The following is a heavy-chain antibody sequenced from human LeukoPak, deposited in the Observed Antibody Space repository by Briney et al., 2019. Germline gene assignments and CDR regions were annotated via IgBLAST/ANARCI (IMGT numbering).Heavy chain of an antibody. CDR3: ARDGGWYGDYFDY. D-gene: IGHD6-19*01. CDR1: GGSISSGSYY. J-gene: IGHJ4*02. CDR2: IYTSGST. Sequence: SQTLSLTCTVSGGSISSGSYYWSWIRQPAGKGLEWIGRIYTSGSTNYNPSLKSRVTISVDTSKNQFFLKLSSVTAADTAVYYCARDGGWYGDYFDYWGQGTLVTVSS. V-gene: IGHV4-61*02.